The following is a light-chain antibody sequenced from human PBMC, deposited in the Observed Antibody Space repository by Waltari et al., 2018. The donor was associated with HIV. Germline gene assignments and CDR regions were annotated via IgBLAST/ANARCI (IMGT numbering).Light chain of an antibody. V-gene: IGKV1-27*01. CDR3: QNHNSVPLT. CDR1: QGISKY. CDR2: AAS. Sequence: DLQMTQSPSSLSASVGDRVTITCRTSQGISKYLAWYQQKPGSAPNLLIYAASTLQLGVPSRFIGSGSGTDFTLTISSLQPEDVATYYCQNHNSVPLTFGGGTKVEIK. J-gene: IGKJ4*01.